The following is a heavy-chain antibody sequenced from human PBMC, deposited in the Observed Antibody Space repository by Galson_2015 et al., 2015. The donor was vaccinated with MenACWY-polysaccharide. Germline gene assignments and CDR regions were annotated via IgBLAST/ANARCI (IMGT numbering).Heavy chain of an antibody. CDR1: GFTFSNYA. V-gene: IGHV3-23*01. Sequence: SLRLSCAASGFTFSNYAMSWVRQAPGKGLDWVSTIGGSGSNTHYADSVKGRFTISRDNSKNTLSLQMNSLRAEDTAVYYCARVRYSTGKYRFDYWGQGTLVAVSS. D-gene: IGHD5-18*01. J-gene: IGHJ4*02. CDR2: IGGSGSNT. CDR3: ARVRYSTGKYRFDY.